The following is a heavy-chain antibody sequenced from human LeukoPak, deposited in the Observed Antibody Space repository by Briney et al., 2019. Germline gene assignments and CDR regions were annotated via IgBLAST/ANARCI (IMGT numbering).Heavy chain of an antibody. V-gene: IGHV4-59*01. D-gene: IGHD6-19*01. Sequence: SETLSLTCTVSGGSISRYYWSWIRQPPGKGLEWIGYIYYSGSTNYNPSLKSRVTISVDTSKNQFSLRLSSVTAADTAVYYCARARGSSRDQFDYWGQGTLVTVSS. J-gene: IGHJ4*02. CDR1: GGSISRYY. CDR2: IYYSGST. CDR3: ARARGSSRDQFDY.